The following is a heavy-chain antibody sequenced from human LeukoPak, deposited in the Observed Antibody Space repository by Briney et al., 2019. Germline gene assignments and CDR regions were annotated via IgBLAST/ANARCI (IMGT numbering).Heavy chain of an antibody. D-gene: IGHD3-10*01. CDR3: ARASIWFGELLGWFDP. Sequence: SQTLSLTRTVSGGSISSGDYYWSWIRQPPGKGLEWIGYIYYSGSTYYNPSLKSRVTISVDTSKNQFSLKLSSVTAADTAVYYCARASIWFGELLGWFDPWGQGTLVTVSS. V-gene: IGHV4-30-4*01. CDR2: IYYSGST. J-gene: IGHJ5*02. CDR1: GGSISSGDYY.